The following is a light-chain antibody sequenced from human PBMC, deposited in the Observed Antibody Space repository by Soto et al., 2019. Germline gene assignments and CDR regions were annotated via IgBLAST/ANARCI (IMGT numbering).Light chain of an antibody. J-gene: IGLJ1*01. CDR1: SSDVGSYNR. Sequence: QSALTQPPSVSGSPGQSVAISCTGNSSDVGSYNRVSWYQQPPGAAPKLMIYEVSNRPSGVPDRFSGSKSGNTASLTISGLQAEDEADYYCNSYTGSSTYVFGTGTKLTFL. V-gene: IGLV2-18*02. CDR3: NSYTGSSTYV. CDR2: EVS.